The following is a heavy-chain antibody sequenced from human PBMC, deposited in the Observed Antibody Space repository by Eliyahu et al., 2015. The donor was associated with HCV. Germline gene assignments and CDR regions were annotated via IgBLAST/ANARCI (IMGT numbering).Heavy chain of an antibody. D-gene: IGHD3-22*01. CDR3: ARAAMGDSSGFYYSMDA. CDR2: TYYRSKWYN. J-gene: IGHJ6*03. V-gene: IGHV6-1*01. Sequence: WNWIRQSPSRGLEWLGRTYYRSKWYNDYAVSVKSRITINPDISKNQFSLQLNSVTPEDTAVYYCARAAMGDSSGFYYSMDAWGKGTTVTVSS.